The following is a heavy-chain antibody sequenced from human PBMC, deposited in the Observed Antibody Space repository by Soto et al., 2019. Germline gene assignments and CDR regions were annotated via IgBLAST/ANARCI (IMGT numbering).Heavy chain of an antibody. J-gene: IGHJ4*02. Sequence: QLGGSLRLSCSASGFTFSSYAMPWVRQAPGKGLEYVSAISSNGGSTYYADSVKGRFTISRDNSKNTLYLQMSSLRAEDTAVYYCVKAYSGYDYYFDYWGQGTLVTVSS. D-gene: IGHD5-12*01. CDR2: ISSNGGST. CDR1: GFTFSSYA. CDR3: VKAYSGYDYYFDY. V-gene: IGHV3-64D*09.